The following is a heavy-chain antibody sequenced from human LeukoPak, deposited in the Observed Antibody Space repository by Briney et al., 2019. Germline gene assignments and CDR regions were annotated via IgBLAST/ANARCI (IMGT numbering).Heavy chain of an antibody. CDR1: GYTCTSYG. D-gene: IGHD3-9*01. V-gene: IGHV1-18*04. J-gene: IGHJ6*04. CDR3: ARDGKLRYFDWSQSHYYYGMDA. CDR2: ISAYNGNT. Sequence: SVKVTCMASGYTCTSYGYIWVRQAPGQELEWMGWISAYNGNTNYAQKLQGRVTMTTDTSTSTAYMELRSLRSDDTAVYYCARDGKLRYFDWSQSHYYYGMDAWGKGTTVTVSS.